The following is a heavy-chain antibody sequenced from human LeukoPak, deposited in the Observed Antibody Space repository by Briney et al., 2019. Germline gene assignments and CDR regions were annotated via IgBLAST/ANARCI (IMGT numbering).Heavy chain of an antibody. CDR3: ARDPYFGYSGGEGAFDI. J-gene: IGHJ3*02. V-gene: IGHV1-18*01. CDR1: GYTFSSYG. CDR2: ISAYNGNT. Sequence: GASVKVSCKASGYTFSSYGISWVRQAPGQGLEWMGWISAYNGNTNYAQKLQGRVTMTTDTSTSTAYMELRSLRSDDTAVYYCARDPYFGYSGGEGAFDIWGQGTMVTVSS. D-gene: IGHD3-10*01.